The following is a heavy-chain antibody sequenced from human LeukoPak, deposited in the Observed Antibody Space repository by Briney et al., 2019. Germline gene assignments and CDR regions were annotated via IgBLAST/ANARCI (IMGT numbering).Heavy chain of an antibody. CDR3: AMYGDFFDY. V-gene: IGHV3-48*03. CDR1: GFTFSSYE. J-gene: IGHJ4*02. Sequence: GGSLRLSCAASGFTFSSYEMNWVRQAPGKGLEWVSYISSSGSTIYYADSVKGRFTISRDNAKNSLYLQMNSLRAEDTAVYYCAMYGDFFDYWGQGTLVTVSS. D-gene: IGHD4-17*01. CDR2: ISSSGSTI.